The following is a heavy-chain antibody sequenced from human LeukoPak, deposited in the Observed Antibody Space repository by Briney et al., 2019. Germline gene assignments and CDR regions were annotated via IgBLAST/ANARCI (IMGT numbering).Heavy chain of an antibody. CDR2: ISGSGDST. D-gene: IGHD1-26*01. Sequence: GGSLRLSCVASGFTLRSYVMNWVRQTPGKGLEWVSSISGSGDSTFYADSVKGRFSISRDNSKNTLYLQVNGLRTEDTAVYYCAKGSSGSKTSSLDYWGQGTLSPSPQ. J-gene: IGHJ4*02. CDR1: GFTLRSYV. CDR3: AKGSSGSKTSSLDY. V-gene: IGHV3-23*01.